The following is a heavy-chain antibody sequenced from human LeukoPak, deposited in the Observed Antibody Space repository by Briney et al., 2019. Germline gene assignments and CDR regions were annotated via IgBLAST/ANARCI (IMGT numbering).Heavy chain of an antibody. J-gene: IGHJ6*03. D-gene: IGHD3-3*01. V-gene: IGHV1-8*01. CDR3: ARAYYDFWSGYYYYMDV. Sequence: ASVKVSCKASGYTFTSYDINWVRQATGQGLEWMGWMNPNSGNTGYAQKFQGRVTMTRNTSISTAYMELSSLRSEDTAVYYCARAYYDFWSGYYYYMDVWGKGTTVTVSS. CDR1: GYTFTSYD. CDR2: MNPNSGNT.